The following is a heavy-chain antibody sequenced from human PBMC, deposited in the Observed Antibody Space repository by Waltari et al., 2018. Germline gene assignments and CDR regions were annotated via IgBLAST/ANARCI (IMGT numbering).Heavy chain of an antibody. D-gene: IGHD3-16*02. CDR1: GDSFSNYP. CDR3: ASPGGGGFRYYYFYMDV. Sequence: QVQLVQSGAEVKKPGSSVKVSCKTSGDSFSNYPIAWVGQAPGHGLEWMGGVIPMNGIKNYPQKFRGRITITGDRGTSTTYMGLGGLTSEDTAVYYCASPGGGGFRYYYFYMDVWGKGTTVTVSS. CDR2: VIPMNGIK. J-gene: IGHJ6*03. V-gene: IGHV1-69*10.